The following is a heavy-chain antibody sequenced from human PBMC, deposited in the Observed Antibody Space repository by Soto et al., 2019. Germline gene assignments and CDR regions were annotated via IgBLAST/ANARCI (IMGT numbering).Heavy chain of an antibody. D-gene: IGHD2-21*02. CDR1: GFTFSSYA. Sequence: QVQLVESGGGVVQPGRSLRLSCAASGFTFSSYAMHWVRQAPGKGLEWVAVISYDGSNKYYADSVKGRFTISRDNSKNTLYLQMNSLRAEDTAVYYCARDAVVVTAIPLDYWGQGTLVTVSS. CDR2: ISYDGSNK. J-gene: IGHJ4*02. CDR3: ARDAVVVTAIPLDY. V-gene: IGHV3-30-3*01.